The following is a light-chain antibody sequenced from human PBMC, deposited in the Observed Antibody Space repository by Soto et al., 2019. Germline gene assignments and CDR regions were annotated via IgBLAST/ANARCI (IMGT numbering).Light chain of an antibody. CDR2: AAS. J-gene: IGKJ1*01. CDR1: QSISTY. V-gene: IGKV1-39*01. CDR3: QQCYSSPLT. Sequence: DIPMTQSPSTLSASVGDRVTITCRASQSISTYLNWYQQKLGKAPTLLIYAASSLQSGVPSRFSGGGSGTDFTLTISSLQPEDFATYFCQQCYSSPLTFGQGTKVEIK.